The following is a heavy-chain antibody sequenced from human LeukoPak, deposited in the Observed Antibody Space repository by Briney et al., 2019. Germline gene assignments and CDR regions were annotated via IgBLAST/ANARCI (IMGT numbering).Heavy chain of an antibody. CDR1: GFTFSSYA. CDR3: GRAASSDYDILTDY. V-gene: IGHV3-30*01. CDR2: ISYDGSNK. J-gene: IGHJ4*02. Sequence: GRSLRLSCAASGFTFSSYAMHWVRQAPGKGLEWVAVISYDGSNKYYADSVKGRFTISRDNSKNTLYLQMNSLRAEDTAVYYCGRAASSDYDILTDYWGQGTLVTVSS. D-gene: IGHD3-9*01.